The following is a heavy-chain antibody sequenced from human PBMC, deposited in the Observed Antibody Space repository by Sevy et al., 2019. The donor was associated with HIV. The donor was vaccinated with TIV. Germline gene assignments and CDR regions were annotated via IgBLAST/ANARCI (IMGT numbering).Heavy chain of an antibody. CDR1: GYTFTGYY. CDR2: INPNSGGT. Sequence: ASVKVSCKASGYTFTGYYMHWVRQAPGQGLEWMGWINPNSGGTNYAQKFQGRVTMTRDTSISTAYMELSRLGSDDTAVYYCARATFSLRDYFDYWGQGTLVTVSS. J-gene: IGHJ4*02. D-gene: IGHD2-21*02. V-gene: IGHV1-2*02. CDR3: ARATFSLRDYFDY.